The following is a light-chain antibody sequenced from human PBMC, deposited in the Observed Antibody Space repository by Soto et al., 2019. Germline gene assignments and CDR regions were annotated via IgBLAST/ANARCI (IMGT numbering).Light chain of an antibody. CDR1: QSVSSGY. V-gene: IGKV3-20*01. CDR2: VAS. Sequence: DIVLTQSQGTLSLSPGERATLSCLASQSVSSGYLVWYQQKPGQAPRLLIYVASSRATGIPDRFSGSGSGTDFSLTISSLEPEDFAVYYCQQHGSSPITFGQGTRLEIK. J-gene: IGKJ5*01. CDR3: QQHGSSPIT.